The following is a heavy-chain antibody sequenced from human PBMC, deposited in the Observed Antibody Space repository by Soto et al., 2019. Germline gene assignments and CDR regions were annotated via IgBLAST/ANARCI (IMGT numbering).Heavy chain of an antibody. D-gene: IGHD5-18*01. Sequence: QVQLVESGGGLVKPGGSLRLSCAASGFTFSDYYMTWIRQAPGKGLEWVSYISSSGTTIYYADSVKGRFTISRDNAKNSMYLKMNSLRAEDPAVYYCARYLDTARVSVYYYYNSMDVWGQGTPVTVSS. J-gene: IGHJ6*02. V-gene: IGHV3-11*01. CDR1: GFTFSDYY. CDR3: ARYLDTARVSVYYYYNSMDV. CDR2: ISSSGTTI.